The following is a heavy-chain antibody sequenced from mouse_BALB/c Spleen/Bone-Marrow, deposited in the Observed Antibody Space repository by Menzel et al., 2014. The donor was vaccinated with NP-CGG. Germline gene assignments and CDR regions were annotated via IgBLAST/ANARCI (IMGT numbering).Heavy chain of an antibody. V-gene: IGHV1-5*01. Sequence: VQLQQSGTVLARPGASVQMSCKASGYTFTSYWMHWGKQRPGQGLEWICAIYPGNSDTNYNQNFKGKAKLTAVTSSSTAYMELSSLTNEDSAVYYCTRDYGNSWYFDVWGAGTTVTVSS. D-gene: IGHD2-1*01. CDR1: GYTFTSYW. J-gene: IGHJ1*01. CDR3: TRDYGNSWYFDV. CDR2: IYPGNSDT.